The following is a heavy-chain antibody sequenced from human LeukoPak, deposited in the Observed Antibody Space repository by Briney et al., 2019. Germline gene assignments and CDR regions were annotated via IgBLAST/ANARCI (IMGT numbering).Heavy chain of an antibody. V-gene: IGHV5-51*01. CDR2: IYPGDSDT. Sequence: GESLKISCEGSGYSFTNFWIGWVRQMPGKGLEWMGIIYPGDSDTRYSPSFQGQVTISADKSISTAYLQWSSLKASDTAMYYCARHDSSSWYAYWGQGALVTVSS. J-gene: IGHJ4*02. CDR3: ARHDSSSWYAY. CDR1: GYSFTNFW. D-gene: IGHD6-13*01.